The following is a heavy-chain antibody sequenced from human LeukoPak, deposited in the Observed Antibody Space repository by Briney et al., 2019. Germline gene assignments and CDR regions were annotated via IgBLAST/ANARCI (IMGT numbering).Heavy chain of an antibody. CDR3: ARTVWGPYGDYGY. CDR1: GYTFTGYY. J-gene: IGHJ4*02. V-gene: IGHV1-2*02. Sequence: GASVKVSCKASGYTFTGYYMHWVRQAPGQGLEWMGWINPNSGGTNYAQKFQGRVTMTRDTSISTAYMELSRLRSDDTAVYYCARTVWGPYGDYGYWGQGTLVTVSS. D-gene: IGHD4-17*01. CDR2: INPNSGGT.